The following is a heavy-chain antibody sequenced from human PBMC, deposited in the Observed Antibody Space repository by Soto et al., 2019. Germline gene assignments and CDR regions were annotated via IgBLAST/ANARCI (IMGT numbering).Heavy chain of an antibody. CDR2: IYYSGSP. D-gene: IGHD2-8*01. V-gene: IGHV4-39*01. Sequence: SATRSLTCPFSGFSIGMSSYYLVWIRQPPGNWLEWIGRIYYSGSPYYNPSLKSRVTISVDTSKNQFSLKLSSVTAADTAVYYCARHAVKQGYCTNGVCYRPNWFDPWGQGTPVTVSS. J-gene: IGHJ5*02. CDR3: ARHAVKQGYCTNGVCYRPNWFDP. CDR1: GFSIGMSSYY.